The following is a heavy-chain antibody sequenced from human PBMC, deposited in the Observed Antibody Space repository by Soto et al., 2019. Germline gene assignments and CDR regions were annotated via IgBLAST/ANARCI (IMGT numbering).Heavy chain of an antibody. CDR3: ARDVNVGVADY. D-gene: IGHD3-10*01. J-gene: IGHJ4*02. V-gene: IGHV1-18*01. CDR1: GYSFTSYG. CDR2: ISVHNGNT. Sequence: QVQLVQSGAEVKKPGASVKVSCKASGYSFTSYGISWVRQAPGQGLEWMGWISVHNGNTDHAQKRLGRVTMTTDTSTSTAYMELRSLRADDTAVYDCARDVNVGVADYWGQGTLVTVSS.